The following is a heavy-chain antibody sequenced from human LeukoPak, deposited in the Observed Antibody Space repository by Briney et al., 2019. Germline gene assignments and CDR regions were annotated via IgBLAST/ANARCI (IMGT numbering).Heavy chain of an antibody. CDR1: GFTFSSYA. CDR2: ISGSDDST. D-gene: IGHD5-24*01. Sequence: PGGSLRLSCAASGFTFSSYAMGWVRQAPGKGLEWVSAISGSDDSTYYADSVKGRFTISRDNSKNTLYLQMNSLRAEDTAVYYCAKDPLEMSYFDYRGQGTLVTVSS. V-gene: IGHV3-23*01. J-gene: IGHJ4*02. CDR3: AKDPLEMSYFDY.